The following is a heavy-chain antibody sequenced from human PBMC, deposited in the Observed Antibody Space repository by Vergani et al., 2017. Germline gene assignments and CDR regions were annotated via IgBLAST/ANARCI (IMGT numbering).Heavy chain of an antibody. D-gene: IGHD2-2*02. Sequence: QITLKESGPTLVKPTQTLTLTCTFSGFSLSTSGVGVGWIRQPPGKALEWLALIYWNEDKRYSPSLKSRPTITKDTSKNQVVLTMTNMDPVETATYYCAHRLYANDAFDIWGQGTMVTVSS. CDR2: IYWNEDK. CDR1: GFSLSTSGVG. V-gene: IGHV2-5*01. J-gene: IGHJ3*02. CDR3: AHRLYANDAFDI.